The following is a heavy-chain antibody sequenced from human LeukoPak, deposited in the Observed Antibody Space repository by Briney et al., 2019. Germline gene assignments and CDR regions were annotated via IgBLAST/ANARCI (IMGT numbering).Heavy chain of an antibody. D-gene: IGHD4-23*01. CDR3: AKDFRWSQDY. V-gene: IGHV3-66*03. Sequence: GSLRLSCTVSGFTVSSNSMSWVRQAPGKGLEWVSFIYSDNTHYADSVKGRFTISRDTSRNTVYLQMNSLRGEDTAVYYCAKDFRWSQDYWGQGTLVTVSS. CDR2: IYSDNT. CDR1: GFTVSSNS. J-gene: IGHJ4*02.